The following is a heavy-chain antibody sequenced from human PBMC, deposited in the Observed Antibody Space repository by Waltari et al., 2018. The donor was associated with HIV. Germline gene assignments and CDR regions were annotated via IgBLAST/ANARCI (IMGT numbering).Heavy chain of an antibody. CDR1: GGSFSGYS. D-gene: IGHD2-2*02. CDR2: INHRGST. CDR3: ARARYCSSTRCYTKGRRNSFYYYALDV. V-gene: IGHV4-34*01. Sequence: QVQLQQWGAGLFKPSETLSLTCAVYGGSFSGYSWSWIRQPPGTGLEWIGEINHRGSTNYNPSLKSRVIISVDTSMNQFSLKLSSGTAADTAVYYCARARYCSSTRCYTKGRRNSFYYYALDVWGQGTTVTVSS. J-gene: IGHJ6*02.